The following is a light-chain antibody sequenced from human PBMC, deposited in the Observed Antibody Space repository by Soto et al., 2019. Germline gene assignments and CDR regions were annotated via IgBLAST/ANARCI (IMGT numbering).Light chain of an antibody. CDR3: QQYGISPT. V-gene: IGKV3-20*01. CDR1: QSVSSNY. CDR2: DVS. Sequence: DIVLTQSPGTLSLSPGERATLSCRSSQSVSSNYLAWYHQKPDQAPGLVIYDVSGRSTGIPDRFSGSGSGTDFTLTISRLEPEDSAVYYCQQYGISPTFGQGTKVEIK. J-gene: IGKJ1*01.